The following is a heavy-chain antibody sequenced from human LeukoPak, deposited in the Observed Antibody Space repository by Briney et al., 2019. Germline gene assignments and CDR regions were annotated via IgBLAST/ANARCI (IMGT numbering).Heavy chain of an antibody. D-gene: IGHD3-10*01. V-gene: IGHV4-30-2*01. J-gene: IGHJ4*02. CDR3: ARAPEAGRPALYFDY. CDR1: GGSISSGGYS. Sequence: SETLSLTCTVSGGSISSGGYSWSWIRQPPGKGLEWIGYIYHSGSTYYNPSLKSRVTISEDRSKHQFSLKLSSVTAADTAVYYCARAPEAGRPALYFDYWGQGTLVTVSS. CDR2: IYHSGST.